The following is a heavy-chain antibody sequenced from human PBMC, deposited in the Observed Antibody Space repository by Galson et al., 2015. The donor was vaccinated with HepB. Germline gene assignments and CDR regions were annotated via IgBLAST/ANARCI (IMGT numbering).Heavy chain of an antibody. D-gene: IGHD2-8*01. CDR3: VRKVSRVDGLDI. J-gene: IGHJ3*02. CDR1: GFTFSDYG. Sequence: SVRLSCEASGFTFSDYGMGWVRQAPGQGLEWVSRIIASGATTYYADSVKGRFTISRDNSKKMLYLQISSLRADDSAVYYCVRKVSRVDGLDIWGQGTMVTVSS. V-gene: IGHV3-23*01. CDR2: IIASGATT.